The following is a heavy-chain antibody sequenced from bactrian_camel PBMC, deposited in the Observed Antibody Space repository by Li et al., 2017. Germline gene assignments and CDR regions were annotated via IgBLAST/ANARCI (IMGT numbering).Heavy chain of an antibody. Sequence: HVQLVESGGGSVQTGGSLTLSCTASGPRNRRYCMGWFRQAPGKEREGVAIIGSSGSTGYADSVKGRFTISRDNAKNTLSLQLNSLKTEDTAMYYCARYVTLATIGLGYRGQGTQVTVS. CDR2: IGSSGST. CDR3: ARYVTLATIGLGY. D-gene: IGHD4*01. V-gene: IGHV3S55*01. CDR1: GPRNRRYC. J-gene: IGHJ6*01.